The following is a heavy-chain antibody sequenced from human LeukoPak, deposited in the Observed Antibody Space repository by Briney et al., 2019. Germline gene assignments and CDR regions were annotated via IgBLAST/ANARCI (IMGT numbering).Heavy chain of an antibody. CDR1: GFTFSSHW. Sequence: GGSLRLSCAASGFTFSSHWMHWVRQAPGKGLVWVSRINSDGSSTSYADSVKGRFTISRDNAKNTLYLQMNSLRAEDTAVYHCARDRSDRVAVAGTSAFDYWGQGTLVTVSS. V-gene: IGHV3-74*01. J-gene: IGHJ4*02. CDR2: INSDGSST. CDR3: ARDRSDRVAVAGTSAFDY. D-gene: IGHD6-19*01.